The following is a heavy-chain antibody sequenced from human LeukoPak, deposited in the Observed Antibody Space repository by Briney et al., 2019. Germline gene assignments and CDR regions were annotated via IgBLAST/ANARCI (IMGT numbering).Heavy chain of an antibody. D-gene: IGHD3-9*01. Sequence: GRSLRLSCAASGFTFSSYGMHWVRQAPGKGLEWVAVIWYDGSNKYYADSVKGRFTISRDNSKNTLYLQMNSLRAEDTAVYYCARDGGDILTGYEYYFDCWGQGTLVTVSS. V-gene: IGHV3-33*01. CDR3: ARDGGDILTGYEYYFDC. J-gene: IGHJ4*02. CDR2: IWYDGSNK. CDR1: GFTFSSYG.